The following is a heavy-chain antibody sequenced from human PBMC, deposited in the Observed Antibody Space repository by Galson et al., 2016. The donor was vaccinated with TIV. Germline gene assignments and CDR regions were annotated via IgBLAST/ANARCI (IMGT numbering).Heavy chain of an antibody. V-gene: IGHV2-5*02. D-gene: IGHD6-19*01. J-gene: IGHJ4*02. CDR1: GFSLASTAVG. CDR2: IYWDDQK. Sequence: FSGFSLASTAVGVGWVRQPPGAALDWLGLIYWDDQKWYRPSLQNRMTITKDTSKNHVVLTLTNLEPADTGTYYCAHGSGWLLDYWGQGILVTVSS. CDR3: AHGSGWLLDY.